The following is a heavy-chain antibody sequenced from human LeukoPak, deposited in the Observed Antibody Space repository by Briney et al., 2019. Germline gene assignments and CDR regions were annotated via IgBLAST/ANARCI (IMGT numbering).Heavy chain of an antibody. V-gene: IGHV4-59*01. CDR3: ARVDGYKYYFDY. CDR1: GGSINNYY. Sequence: SETLSLTCTVSGGSINNYYWSWIRQPPGKGLEWIGYIYYSGSTNYNPSLKSRVTISVDTSKNQFSLKLSSVTAADTAVYYCARVDGYKYYFDYWGQGTLVTVSS. D-gene: IGHD5-24*01. J-gene: IGHJ4*02. CDR2: IYYSGST.